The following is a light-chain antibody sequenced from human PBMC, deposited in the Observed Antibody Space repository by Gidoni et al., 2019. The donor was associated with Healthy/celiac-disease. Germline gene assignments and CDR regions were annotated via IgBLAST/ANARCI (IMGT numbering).Light chain of an antibody. V-gene: IGKV1-39*01. CDR1: QSISSY. J-gene: IGKJ2*01. CDR3: QQSYSTPEYT. CDR2: AAS. Sequence: DIQVTQSPSSLSASVGDRVTITCRASQSISSYLHWYQQKPGKAPKLLIYAASSLQSGVPSRFSGSVSGTDFTLTISSLQPEDFATYYCQQSYSTPEYTFGQGTKLEIK.